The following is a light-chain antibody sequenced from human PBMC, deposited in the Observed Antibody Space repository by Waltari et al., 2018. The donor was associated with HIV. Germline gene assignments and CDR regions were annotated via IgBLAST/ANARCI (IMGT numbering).Light chain of an antibody. Sequence: QSALTQPPSASGSPGQSVTISCTGTSSDVGGYNYVSWYLQRPGKAPKLVVYEVIKRPSGVPDRFSGSKSGTSASLAISGLQSGDEADYYCAVWDDSLFGAIFGGGTKLTVL. J-gene: IGLJ2*01. CDR2: EVI. V-gene: IGLV2-8*01. CDR3: AVWDDSLFGAI. CDR1: SSDVGGYNY.